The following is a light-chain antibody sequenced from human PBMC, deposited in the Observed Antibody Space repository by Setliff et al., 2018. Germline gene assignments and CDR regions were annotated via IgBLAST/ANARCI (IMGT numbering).Light chain of an antibody. J-gene: IGLJ1*01. Sequence: QSALTQPPSASGSPGQSVTISCTGTSSDVGGYNFVSWYQHHPGNAPKLMIYDVSKRPSGVPDRFSGSESGTSASLAISGLQSEDEADYYCAAWDDSLNGHVFGTGTKV. CDR3: AAWDDSLNGHV. CDR1: SSDVGGYNF. CDR2: DVS. V-gene: IGLV2-8*01.